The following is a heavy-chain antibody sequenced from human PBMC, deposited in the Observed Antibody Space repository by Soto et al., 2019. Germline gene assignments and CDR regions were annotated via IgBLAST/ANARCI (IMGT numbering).Heavy chain of an antibody. CDR3: AKATATTGGAFDI. CDR2: ILVSDST. CDR1: GFICSSYD. J-gene: IGHJ3*02. Sequence: GGSLRLSCAVSGFICSSYDMSWVRQAPGKGLEWVSTILVSDSTHYEDSVRGRFTISRDRSKNTAYLQMNSLTAGDTAVYYCAKATATTGGAFDICGQGTMVTV. D-gene: IGHD1-7*01. V-gene: IGHV3-23*01.